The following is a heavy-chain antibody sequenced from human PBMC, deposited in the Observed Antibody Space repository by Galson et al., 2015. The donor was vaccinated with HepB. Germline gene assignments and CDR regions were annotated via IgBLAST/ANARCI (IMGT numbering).Heavy chain of an antibody. CDR2: INAGNGNT. D-gene: IGHD1-26*01. Sequence: SVKVSCKASGYTFTSYAMHWVRQAPGQRLEWMGWINAGNGNTEYSQKFQGRVTITRDTSASTAYMELSSLRSEDTAVYYCARDRGIVGATSREAFDIWGQGTMVTVSS. CDR1: GYTFTSYA. CDR3: ARDRGIVGATSREAFDI. J-gene: IGHJ3*02. V-gene: IGHV1-3*01.